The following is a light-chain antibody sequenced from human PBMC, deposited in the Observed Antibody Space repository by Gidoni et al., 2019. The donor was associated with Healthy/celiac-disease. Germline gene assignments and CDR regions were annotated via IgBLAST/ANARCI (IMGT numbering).Light chain of an antibody. CDR1: SSDVGGYNY. J-gene: IGLJ2*01. Sequence: QPASVSGSPGQSITISCTGTSSDVGGYNYVSWYQQHPGKAHKLMIYEVSNRPSGVSNRFSGSKSGNTASLTISGLQAEDAADYYCSSYTSSSVVFGGGTKLTVL. CDR2: EVS. CDR3: SSYTSSSVV. V-gene: IGLV2-14*01.